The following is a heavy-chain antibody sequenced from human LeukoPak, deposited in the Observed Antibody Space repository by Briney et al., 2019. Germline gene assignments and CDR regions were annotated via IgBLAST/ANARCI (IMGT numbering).Heavy chain of an antibody. CDR2: IIPIFGTA. J-gene: IGHJ4*02. Sequence: SVKVSSKASGGTFSSYAISWVRQAPGQGLEWMGGIIPIFGTANYAQKFQGRVTITADESTSTAYMELSSLRSEDTAVYYCARAWGYCSSTSCPMGYWGQGTLVTVSS. D-gene: IGHD2-2*01. V-gene: IGHV1-69*13. CDR3: ARAWGYCSSTSCPMGY. CDR1: GGTFSSYA.